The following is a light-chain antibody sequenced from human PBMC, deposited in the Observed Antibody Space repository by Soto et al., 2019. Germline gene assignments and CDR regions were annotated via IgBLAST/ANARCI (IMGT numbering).Light chain of an antibody. CDR3: QQRSNWPWT. V-gene: IGKV3-11*01. CDR1: QSVSSY. CDR2: DAS. J-gene: IGKJ1*01. Sequence: EIVLTQSPATLSLSPGERATVSCWASQSVSSYLAWYQHKPGQAPRLLIYDASNRATGIPARFSGSGSGTDFTLTISSLEPEDFAVYYCQQRSNWPWTFGQGTKVEIK.